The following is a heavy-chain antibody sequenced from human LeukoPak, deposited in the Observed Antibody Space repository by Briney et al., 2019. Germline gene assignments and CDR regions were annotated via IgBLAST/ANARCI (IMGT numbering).Heavy chain of an antibody. Sequence: PGGSLRLSCAASGFTVSSNYMSWVRQAPGKGLEWVSVIYSGGSTYYADSVKGRFTIPRDNSKNTLYLQMNSLRAEDTAVYYCAREDRRGYSGYDDYWGQGTLVPVSS. V-gene: IGHV3-53*01. CDR3: AREDRRGYSGYDDY. CDR2: IYSGGST. J-gene: IGHJ4*02. CDR1: GFTVSSNY. D-gene: IGHD5-12*01.